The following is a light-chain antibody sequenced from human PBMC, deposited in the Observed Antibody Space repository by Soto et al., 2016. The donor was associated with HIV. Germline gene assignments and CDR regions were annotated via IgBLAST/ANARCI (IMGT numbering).Light chain of an antibody. CDR2: VAS. CDR3: QQSYSVPLT. CDR1: QGIRNY. Sequence: DIQLTQSPSFVSASVGDRVTITCRASQGIRNYLAWYQQNPGKAPKLLIYVASSLQSGVPSRFSGSGSGTDFTLTISSLQPEDFATYYCQQSYSVPLTFGGGTKVEIK. V-gene: IGKV1-39*01. J-gene: IGKJ4*01.